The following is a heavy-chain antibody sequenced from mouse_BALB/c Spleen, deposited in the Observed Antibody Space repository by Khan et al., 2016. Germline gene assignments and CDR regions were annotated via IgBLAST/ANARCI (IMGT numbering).Heavy chain of an antibody. Sequence: VQLQQSGAELVKPGASVKLSCKVSGFNIKDTYMHWVNQRPEQGLEWIGRIDPANGNTKYDPKFQDKATITADTSSNTAYLQLSSLTSEDTAVXYCYRGVCGCGFAYWGQGTLVTVSA. CDR3: YRGVCGCGFAY. J-gene: IGHJ3*01. D-gene: IGHD1-1*02. CDR2: IDPANGNT. CDR1: GFNIKDTY. V-gene: IGHV14-3*02.